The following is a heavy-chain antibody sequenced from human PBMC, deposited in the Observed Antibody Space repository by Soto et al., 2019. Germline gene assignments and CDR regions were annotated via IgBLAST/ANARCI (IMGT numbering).Heavy chain of an antibody. CDR1: GFTFSSYG. Sequence: QVQLVESGGGVVQPGRSLRLSYAASGFTFSSYGMHWVRQAPGKGLEWVAVISYDGSNKYYADSVKGRFTISRDNSKNTLYLQMNSLRAEDTAVYYCAKDRVTMIVVAPFDYWGQGTLVTVSS. CDR3: AKDRVTMIVVAPFDY. J-gene: IGHJ4*02. V-gene: IGHV3-30*18. CDR2: ISYDGSNK. D-gene: IGHD3-22*01.